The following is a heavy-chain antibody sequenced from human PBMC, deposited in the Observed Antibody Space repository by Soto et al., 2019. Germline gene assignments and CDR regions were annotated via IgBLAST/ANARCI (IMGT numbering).Heavy chain of an antibody. CDR3: GRGGLAVSGAYDY. J-gene: IGHJ4*02. CDR2: ISGSNGDT. CDR1: GYTFINYG. Sequence: VQLVQSGAEVKESGASVKVSCKASGYTFINYGVAWVRRAPGQGPEWMGWISGSNGDTKYAQNLQNRVSLTTDTSTNTAYMELRSLRPDDTAIYFCGRGGLAVSGAYDYWGQGTLVTVS. D-gene: IGHD6-19*01. V-gene: IGHV1-18*01.